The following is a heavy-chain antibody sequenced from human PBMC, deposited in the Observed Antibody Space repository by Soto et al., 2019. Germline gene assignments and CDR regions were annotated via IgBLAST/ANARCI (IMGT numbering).Heavy chain of an antibody. CDR2: ISNDGANT. D-gene: IGHD2-15*01. Sequence: EVQLLESGGGFVQPGGSLRLSCAASEFTLSSYAMVWVRQAPGKGLEWVSAISNDGANTYYVDSVKGRFTISRDNSKNTLYLQMNSLRAEDSALYYCAKGTLGYCNGASCYPLDYWGQGTLVTVSS. V-gene: IGHV3-23*01. CDR3: AKGTLGYCNGASCYPLDY. CDR1: EFTLSSYA. J-gene: IGHJ4*02.